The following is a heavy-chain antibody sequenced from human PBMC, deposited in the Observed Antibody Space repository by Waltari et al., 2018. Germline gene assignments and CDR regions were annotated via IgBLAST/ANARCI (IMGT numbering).Heavy chain of an antibody. CDR3: ARDRGTGYSSSS. Sequence: QVQLQESGPGLVKPSQTLSLTCTVSGGSVSSGGYSWSWIRQPPGKGLEWIGYIYYSGSTYYNPSLKGRVTISVDTSKNQFSLKLSAVTAADTAVYYCARDRGTGYSSSSWGQGTLVTVSS. V-gene: IGHV4-30-4*07. CDR1: GGSVSSGGYS. CDR2: IYYSGST. J-gene: IGHJ4*02. D-gene: IGHD6-13*01.